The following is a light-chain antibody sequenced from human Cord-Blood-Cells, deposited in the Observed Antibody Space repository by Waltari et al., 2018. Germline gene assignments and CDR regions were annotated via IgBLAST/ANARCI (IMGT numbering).Light chain of an antibody. CDR1: RSDVGGWNY. CDR2: DVS. V-gene: IGLV2-11*02. J-gene: IGLJ2*01. CDR3: CSYAGSYVV. Sequence: QSALTQPRSMSGSPGPPVTIYCTGTRSDVGGWNYGPWYQQHPGKAPKLMIYDVSKRPSGVPDRFSVSKSGNTGSLTISGLQAEDEADYYCCSYAGSYVVFGGGTKLTVL.